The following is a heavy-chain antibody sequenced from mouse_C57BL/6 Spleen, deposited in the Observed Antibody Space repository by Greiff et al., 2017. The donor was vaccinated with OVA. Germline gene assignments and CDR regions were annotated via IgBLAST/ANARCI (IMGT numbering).Heavy chain of an antibody. CDR2: IRYDGSN. Sequence: EVQLQQSGPGLVKPSQSLSLTCSVTGYSITSGYYWNWIRQFPGNKLEWMGYIRYDGSNNYNPSLKNRISITRDTSKNQFFLKLNSVTTEDTATYYCARKVPPYYCDSSYDAYWGQGTLVTVSA. J-gene: IGHJ3*01. V-gene: IGHV3-6*01. CDR1: GYSITSGYY. CDR3: ARKVPPYYCDSSYDAY. D-gene: IGHD1-1*01.